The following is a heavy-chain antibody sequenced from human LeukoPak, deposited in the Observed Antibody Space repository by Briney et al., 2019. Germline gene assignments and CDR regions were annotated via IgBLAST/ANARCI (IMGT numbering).Heavy chain of an antibody. D-gene: IGHD6-13*01. J-gene: IGHJ6*02. V-gene: IGHV1-2*02. CDR1: GYTFTGYY. CDR3: AREEISSSWYLYYYYYYGMDV. Sequence: GASVKVSCKASGYTFTGYYMHWVRQAPGQGLEWMGWINPNSGGTNYAQKFQGRVTMTRDTSISTAYMELSRLRSDDTAVYCCAREEISSSWYLYYYYYYGMDVWGQGTTVTVSS. CDR2: INPNSGGT.